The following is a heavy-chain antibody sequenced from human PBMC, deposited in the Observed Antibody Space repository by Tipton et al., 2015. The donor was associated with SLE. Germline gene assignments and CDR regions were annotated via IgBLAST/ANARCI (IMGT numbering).Heavy chain of an antibody. CDR1: GFTVHDHA. CDR2: IRYDGADN. D-gene: IGHD2-21*01. CDR3: AKDLFPRHPNYYYYGMDI. Sequence: SLRLSCIGSGFTVHDHAINWVRQAPGKGLEWVAFIRYDGADNYYADSVKGRFAISRDNSRNTVYLQMNSLRAADTGVYYCAKDLFPRHPNYYYYGMDIWGQGTTVTVSS. V-gene: IGHV3-30*02. J-gene: IGHJ6*02.